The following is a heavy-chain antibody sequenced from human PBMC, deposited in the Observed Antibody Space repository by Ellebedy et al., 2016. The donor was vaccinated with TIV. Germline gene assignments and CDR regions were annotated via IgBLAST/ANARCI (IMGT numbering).Heavy chain of an antibody. CDR1: GYTFTSYA. J-gene: IGHJ4*02. V-gene: IGHV1-3*01. CDR2: INAGNGNT. Sequence: AASVKVSCKASGYTFTSYAMHWVRQAPGQRLEWMGWINAGNGNTKYSQKFQGRVTITRDTSASTAYMELSSLRSEDTAVYYCARVGYDSSGYSLFDYWGQGTLVTVSS. D-gene: IGHD3-22*01. CDR3: ARVGYDSSGYSLFDY.